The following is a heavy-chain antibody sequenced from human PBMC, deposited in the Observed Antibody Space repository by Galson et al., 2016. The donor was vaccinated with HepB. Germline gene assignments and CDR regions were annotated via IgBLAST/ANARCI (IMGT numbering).Heavy chain of an antibody. CDR1: GFTFSDYY. J-gene: IGHJ4*02. CDR3: ARGSYWLLQHGDYFDY. Sequence: SLRLSCAASGFTFSDYYMSWIRQAPGKGLEWVSYISSSSTYTKYADSVKGRFAISRDNAKNSLYLQMNSLRAEDTAVYYCARGSYWLLQHGDYFDYWGQGILVTVSS. CDR2: ISSSSTYT. V-gene: IGHV3-11*06. D-gene: IGHD1-26*01.